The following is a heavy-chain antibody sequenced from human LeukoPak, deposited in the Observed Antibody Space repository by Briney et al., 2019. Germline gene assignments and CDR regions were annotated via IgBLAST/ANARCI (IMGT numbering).Heavy chain of an antibody. J-gene: IGHJ4*02. CDR3: ARDPPAVAANTYG. Sequence: GGSLRLSCAASGVAVGNNYMNWVRQAPGKGLEWVSLIYSGGSTHYADSVKGRFTISRDNSKNTLYLQMNSLRVDDTAVYYCARDPPAVAANTYGWGQGTLVTVSS. D-gene: IGHD6-6*01. CDR1: GVAVGNNY. V-gene: IGHV3-66*01. CDR2: IYSGGST.